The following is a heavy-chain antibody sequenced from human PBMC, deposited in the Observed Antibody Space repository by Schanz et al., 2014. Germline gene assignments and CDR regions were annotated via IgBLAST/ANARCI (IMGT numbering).Heavy chain of an antibody. Sequence: QVQLVESGGGVVQPGRSLRLSCAASGFTFSSYGMHWVRQAPGKGLEWVAAMSYDGSIKYYADSVKGRFTMSRDNSKNTLYLQMNSLRAEDTAVYYCARDRGYCSGGSCLTFDYWGQGTLXTVSS. V-gene: IGHV3-33*01. CDR1: GFTFSSYG. CDR2: MSYDGSIK. D-gene: IGHD2-15*01. J-gene: IGHJ4*02. CDR3: ARDRGYCSGGSCLTFDY.